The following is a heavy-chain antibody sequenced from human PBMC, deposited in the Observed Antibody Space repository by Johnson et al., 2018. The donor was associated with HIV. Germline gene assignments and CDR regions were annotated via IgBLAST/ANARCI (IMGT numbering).Heavy chain of an antibody. J-gene: IGHJ3*02. CDR1: GFTFITYW. Sequence: VQLVESGGGLVQPGGSLRLSCAASGFTFITYWMSWVRQAPGKGLEWVANIKHDGSDKYYVGSVTGRFTISRDNAKSSLYLQMNSLRAEDTAVYYCARDQAGTTDDAFDIWGQGTMVTVSS. CDR2: IKHDGSDK. D-gene: IGHD1-7*01. V-gene: IGHV3-7*01. CDR3: ARDQAGTTDDAFDI.